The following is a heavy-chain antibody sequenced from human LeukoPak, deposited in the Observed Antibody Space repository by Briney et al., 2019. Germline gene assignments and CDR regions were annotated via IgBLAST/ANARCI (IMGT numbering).Heavy chain of an antibody. V-gene: IGHV1-46*01. CDR3: ARDLRFGELSFLPFDY. CDR1: GYTFTSYY. D-gene: IGHD3-10*01. Sequence: ASVKVSCKASGYTFTSYYLHWVRQAPGQGLEWMGIINPSAGSTSYAQKFQGRVTLTRDMSTSTVYMEVSSLRSEDTAVYYCARDLRFGELSFLPFDYWGKGTLVTVSS. J-gene: IGHJ4*02. CDR2: INPSAGST.